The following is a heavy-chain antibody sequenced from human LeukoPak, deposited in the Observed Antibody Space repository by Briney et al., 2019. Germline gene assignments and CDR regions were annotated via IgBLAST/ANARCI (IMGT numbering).Heavy chain of an antibody. V-gene: IGHV1-2*02. J-gene: IGHJ5*02. CDR1: GYTFTGYY. CDR2: INPNSGGT. Sequence: ASVKVSCKASGYTFTGYYMHWVRQAPGQGLEWMGWINPNSGGTNYAQKFQGRVTMTRDTSISTAYMELSRLRSDDTAVYYCARDREYSSGYIFPSWGQGTLVTVSS. D-gene: IGHD3-22*01. CDR3: ARDREYSSGYIFPS.